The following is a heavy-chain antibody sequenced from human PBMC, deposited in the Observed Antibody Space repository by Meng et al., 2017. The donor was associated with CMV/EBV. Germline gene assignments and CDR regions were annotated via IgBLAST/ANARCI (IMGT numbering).Heavy chain of an antibody. CDR2: IYTSGST. J-gene: IGHJ4*02. V-gene: IGHV4-4*07. CDR1: GVSISRYA. D-gene: IGHD4-17*01. Sequence: QLTDAAPGRLHPPAILSLTCPCCGVSISRYAWSWIRQPAGKGLEWIGRIYTSGSTNYNPSLKSRVTMSVDTSKNQFSLKLSSVTAADTAVYYCARGPEVDYGDYVGLDYWGQGTLVTVSS. CDR3: ARGPEVDYGDYVGLDY.